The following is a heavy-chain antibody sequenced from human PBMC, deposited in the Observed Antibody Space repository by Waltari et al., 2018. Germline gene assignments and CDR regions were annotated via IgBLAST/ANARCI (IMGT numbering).Heavy chain of an antibody. V-gene: IGHV3-48*04. CDR1: GFTLSRYN. Sequence: EVQLVESGGGLVQPGGSLRLSCAASGFTLSRYNMNWVRQAPGKGLEWISYINIGSSTLYYADSVKGRFTISRDNAKNSLYLQMNTLRVEDTAVYYCARGDGFWGQGTLVTVSS. J-gene: IGHJ4*02. D-gene: IGHD5-12*01. CDR3: ARGDGF. CDR2: INIGSSTL.